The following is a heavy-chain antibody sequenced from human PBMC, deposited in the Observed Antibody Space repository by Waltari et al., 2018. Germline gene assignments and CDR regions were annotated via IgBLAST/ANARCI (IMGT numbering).Heavy chain of an antibody. CDR1: GGSISSSSYY. CDR2: IYYSGST. J-gene: IGHJ4*02. CDR3: ARRPLGSSPTTYYFDY. V-gene: IGHV4-39*01. Sequence: QLQLQESGPGLVKPSETLSLTCTVSGGSISSSSYYWGWIRQPPGKGLEWIGSIYYSGSTYYNPSLKSRVTISVDTSKNQFSLKLSSVTAADTAVYYCARRPLGSSPTTYYFDYWGQGTLVTDSS. D-gene: IGHD6-13*01.